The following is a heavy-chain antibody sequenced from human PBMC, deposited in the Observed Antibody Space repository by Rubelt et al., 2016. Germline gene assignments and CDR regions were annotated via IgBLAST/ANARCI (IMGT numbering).Heavy chain of an antibody. CDR1: GFTFSSYG. J-gene: IGHJ1*01. Sequence: QVQLVESGGGVVQPGGSLRLSCAASGFTFSSYGMHWVRQAPGKGLEWVAFIRYDGSNKYYADSAKGRFTISRDNSKNSLYLQMNSLRAEDTAVYYCAKPARLDYGINAEYFQHWGQGTLVTVSS. CDR3: AKPARLDYGINAEYFQH. CDR2: IRYDGSNK. V-gene: IGHV3-30*02. D-gene: IGHD4-17*01.